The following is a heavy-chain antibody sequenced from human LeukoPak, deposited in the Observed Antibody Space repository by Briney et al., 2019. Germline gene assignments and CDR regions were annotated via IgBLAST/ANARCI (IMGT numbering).Heavy chain of an antibody. CDR1: GYSISSGYY. CDR2: IYHSGST. V-gene: IGHV4-38-2*01. D-gene: IGHD3-3*01. Sequence: PSETLSLTCAVSGYSISSGYYWGWIRQPPGKGLEWIGSIYHSGSTNYNPSLKSRVTMSVDTSKNQFSLKLSSVTAADTAVYYCARGERITIFGVVIMGSFDPWGQGTLVTVSS. CDR3: ARGERITIFGVVIMGSFDP. J-gene: IGHJ5*02.